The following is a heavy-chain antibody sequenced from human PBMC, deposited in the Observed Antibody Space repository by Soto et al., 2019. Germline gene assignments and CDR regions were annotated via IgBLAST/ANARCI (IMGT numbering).Heavy chain of an antibody. V-gene: IGHV4-30-2*01. D-gene: IGHD4-17*01. CDR1: GGSINSGGYS. CDR2: IYYSGST. J-gene: IGHJ4*02. CDR3: ARVRSGDYHDY. Sequence: PSETLSLTCAVSGGSINSGGYSWSWIRQPPGRGLEWIGYIYYSGSTYYNPSLKSRVTISVDRSKNQFSLKLNSVTAADTAVYYCARVRSGDYHDYWGQGTLVTVS.